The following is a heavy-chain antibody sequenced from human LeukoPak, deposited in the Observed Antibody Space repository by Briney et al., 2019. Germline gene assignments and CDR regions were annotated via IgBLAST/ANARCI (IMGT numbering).Heavy chain of an antibody. CDR1: GFTFSSYA. Sequence: PGGSLRLSCAASGFTFSSYAMHWVRQAPGKGLEWVAVISYDGSNKYYADSVKGRFTISRDNSKNTLYLQMNSLRAEDTAVYYCARGRPITMVVVVPSDYWGQGTLVTVSS. CDR3: ARGRPITMVVVVPSDY. D-gene: IGHD3-22*01. J-gene: IGHJ4*02. CDR2: ISYDGSNK. V-gene: IGHV3-30*04.